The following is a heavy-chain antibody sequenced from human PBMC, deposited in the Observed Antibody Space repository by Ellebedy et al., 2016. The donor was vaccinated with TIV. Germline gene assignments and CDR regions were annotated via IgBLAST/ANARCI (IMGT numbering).Heavy chain of an antibody. CDR1: GYTFTGYY. D-gene: IGHD3-10*01. Sequence: ASVKVSCXASGYTFTGYYMHWVRQAPGQGLEWMGIINPSGGSTSYAQKFQGRVTMTRDTSTSTVYMELSSLRSEDTAVYYCASGWFGAPVGYYMDVWGKGTTVTVSS. CDR3: ASGWFGAPVGYYMDV. V-gene: IGHV1-46*01. CDR2: INPSGGST. J-gene: IGHJ6*03.